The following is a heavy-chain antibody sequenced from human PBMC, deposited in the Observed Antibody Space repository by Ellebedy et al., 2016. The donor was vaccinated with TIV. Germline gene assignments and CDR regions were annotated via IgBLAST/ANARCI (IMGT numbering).Heavy chain of an antibody. D-gene: IGHD2-2*01. Sequence: SVKVSXXASGGTFSSYAISWVRQAPGQGLEWMGGITPISSTTNYAQKFQGRVTITADESTSTAYMELSSLRAEDTAVYFCARVGCSGTSCCERCGMDVWGQGTTVTVSS. J-gene: IGHJ6*02. CDR2: ITPISSTT. CDR1: GGTFSSYA. V-gene: IGHV1-69*13. CDR3: ARVGCSGTSCCERCGMDV.